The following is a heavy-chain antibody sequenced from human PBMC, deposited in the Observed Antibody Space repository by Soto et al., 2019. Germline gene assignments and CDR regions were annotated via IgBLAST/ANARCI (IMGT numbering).Heavy chain of an antibody. V-gene: IGHV4-31*03. CDR2: IYYSGST. D-gene: IGHD3-22*01. CDR1: GGSISSPGYY. CDR3: ALFLSSSGFYPNYFSY. Sequence: PSETLSLTCTVSGGSISSPGYYWSWIRQHPGKGLEWIGYIYYSGSTYYNPSLKSRPTISMDTSKNQFSLKLSSVTAADTAVYYFALFLSSSGFYPNYFSYWGQRTLVTVSS. J-gene: IGHJ4*02.